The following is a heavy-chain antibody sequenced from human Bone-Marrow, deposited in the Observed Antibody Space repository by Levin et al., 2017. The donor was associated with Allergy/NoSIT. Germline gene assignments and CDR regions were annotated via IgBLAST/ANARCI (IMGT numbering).Heavy chain of an antibody. V-gene: IGHV3-74*01. J-gene: IGHJ6*02. CDR1: GFTFSSYW. CDR2: INSDGSST. D-gene: IGHD5-18*01. CDR3: AGYGAYYYGMDV. Sequence: LSLTCAASGFTFSSYWMHWVRQAPGKGLVWVSRINSDGSSTNYADSVKGRFTISRDNAKNTLFLQMNSLRAEDTAVYYCAGYGAYYYGMDVWGQGTTVTVSS.